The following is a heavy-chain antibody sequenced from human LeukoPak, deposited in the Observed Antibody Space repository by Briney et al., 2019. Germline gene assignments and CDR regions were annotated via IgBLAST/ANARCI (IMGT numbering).Heavy chain of an antibody. J-gene: IGHJ4*02. D-gene: IGHD3-16*02. CDR1: GGSFSGYY. CDR3: ARVGRLYDYVWGSYRYYFDY. Sequence: PSETLSLTCAVYGGSFSGYYWSWIRQPPGKGLEWIGEINHSGSTNYNPSLKSRVTISVDTPKNQFSLKLSSVTAADTAVYYCARVGRLYDYVWGSYRYYFDYWGQGTLVTVSS. CDR2: INHSGST. V-gene: IGHV4-34*01.